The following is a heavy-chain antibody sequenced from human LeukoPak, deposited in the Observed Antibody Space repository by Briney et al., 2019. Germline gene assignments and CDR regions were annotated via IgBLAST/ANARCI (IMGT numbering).Heavy chain of an antibody. Sequence: GGSLRLSCAASGFTVSSNYMSWVRQAPGKGLEWVSVIYSGGSTYYADSVKGRFTISRDNSKNTLYLQMNSLRAEDTAVYYCARDWLLYGSGDWGQGTLVTVSS. CDR3: ARDWLLYGSGD. D-gene: IGHD3-10*01. V-gene: IGHV3-66*01. CDR2: IYSGGST. CDR1: GFTVSSNY. J-gene: IGHJ4*02.